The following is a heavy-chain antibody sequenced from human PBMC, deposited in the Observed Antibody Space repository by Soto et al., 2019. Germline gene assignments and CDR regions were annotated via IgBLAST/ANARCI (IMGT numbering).Heavy chain of an antibody. CDR2: IGASTNP. V-gene: IGHV3-23*01. Sequence: PGGSLRLSCAASGFTFSAYAMSWVRQAPGKGLQWVSTIGASTNPYYPDSVKGRFTISRDNSKNTLYLQMNSLRAEDTAVYYCAKRAVVGAARYFDYWGLGTLVTVSS. CDR3: AKRAVVGAARYFDY. J-gene: IGHJ4*02. D-gene: IGHD2-15*01. CDR1: GFTFSAYA.